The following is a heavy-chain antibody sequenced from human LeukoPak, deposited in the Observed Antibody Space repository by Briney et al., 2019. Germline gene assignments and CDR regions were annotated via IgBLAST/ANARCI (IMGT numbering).Heavy chain of an antibody. CDR2: IWNDGTNT. Sequence: PGGSLRLSCAASGFTFTTYGMHWVRQAPGKGLEWVAVIWNDGTNTYYADSVKGRFTISRDNSKNMLYLQMNSLRAEDTAVYYCARGLYCTSTSCYFGGGNYYYCMDVWGKGTTVTVSS. D-gene: IGHD2-2*01. CDR3: ARGLYCTSTSCYFGGGNYYYCMDV. V-gene: IGHV3-33*01. J-gene: IGHJ6*03. CDR1: GFTFTTYG.